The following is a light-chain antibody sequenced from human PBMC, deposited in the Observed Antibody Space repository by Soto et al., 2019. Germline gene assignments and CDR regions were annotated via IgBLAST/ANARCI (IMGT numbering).Light chain of an antibody. Sequence: EILMTQSPATLSVSPCDRATLSFRASQSFSNNLAWYQQRPGQAPRLLXYGASTRATGIPARFSGSGSGTEFTLTISSLQSEDFAVYYCQQYNDWPPWTFGQGTKVDIK. CDR1: QSFSNN. CDR2: GAS. CDR3: QQYNDWPPWT. J-gene: IGKJ1*01. V-gene: IGKV3-15*01.